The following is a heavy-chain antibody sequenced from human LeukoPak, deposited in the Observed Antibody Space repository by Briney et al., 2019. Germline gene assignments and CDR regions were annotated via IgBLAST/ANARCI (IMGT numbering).Heavy chain of an antibody. CDR1: GYTFTSYG. CDR2: ISASNGNT. J-gene: IGHJ3*02. V-gene: IGHV1-18*01. D-gene: IGHD1-20*01. Sequence: ASVKVSCKASGYTFTSYGISWVRQPPAQGLEWMGWISASNGNTNYAQKLKGRVTMTTDTSTSTDYMELRSLRSDDTAVYYCARDRFAPKPYNWNDVGDAFDIWGQGTMVTVSS. CDR3: ARDRFAPKPYNWNDVGDAFDI.